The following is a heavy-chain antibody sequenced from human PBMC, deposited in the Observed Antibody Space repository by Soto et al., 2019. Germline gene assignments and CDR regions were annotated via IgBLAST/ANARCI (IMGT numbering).Heavy chain of an antibody. D-gene: IGHD1-26*01. Sequence: XSVKVYFKAAWYSFTGHYIDWVRQAPEQGPEWMGEIGPESGATRYAQRFQGRVTMTRDMSITTVYMELNNLSPDDTAVYYCGRGRSGQIVVFYWGQGTPVTVSS. CDR2: IGPESGAT. CDR1: WYSFTGHY. V-gene: IGHV1-2*02. CDR3: GRGRSGQIVVFY. J-gene: IGHJ4*02.